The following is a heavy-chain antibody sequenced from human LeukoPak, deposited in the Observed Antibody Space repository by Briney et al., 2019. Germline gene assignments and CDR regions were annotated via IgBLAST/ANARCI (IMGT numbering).Heavy chain of an antibody. J-gene: IGHJ4*02. V-gene: IGHV3-9*01. CDR3: AKDMGGSSSYFDY. Sequence: QPGGSLRLSCAASGFTFDDYAMHWVRQAPGKGLEWVSGISWNSGSIGYADSVKGRFTISRDNAKNSLYLQMNSLRAEDTVLYYCAKDMGGSSSYFDYWGQGTLVTVSS. CDR2: ISWNSGSI. CDR1: GFTFDDYA. D-gene: IGHD6-6*01.